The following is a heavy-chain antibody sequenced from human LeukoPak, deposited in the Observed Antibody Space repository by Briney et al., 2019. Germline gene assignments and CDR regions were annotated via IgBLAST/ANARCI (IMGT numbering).Heavy chain of an antibody. J-gene: IGHJ3*02. V-gene: IGHV1-69*04. CDR3: ARGVATVTRWAHAFDI. CDR2: IIPILGIA. CDR1: GGTFSSYA. D-gene: IGHD4-17*01. Sequence: SVKVSCKASGGTFSSYAISWVRQAPGQGLEWMGRIIPILGIANYAQKFQGRVTITADKSTSTAYMELSSLRSEDTAVYYCARGVATVTRWAHAFDIWGQGTMVTVSS.